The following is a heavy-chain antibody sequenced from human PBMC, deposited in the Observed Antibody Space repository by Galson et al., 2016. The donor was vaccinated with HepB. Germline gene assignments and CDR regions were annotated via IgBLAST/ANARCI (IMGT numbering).Heavy chain of an antibody. D-gene: IGHD5-24*01. J-gene: IGHJ4*02. CDR3: ARDRESTFDN. V-gene: IGHV1-18*04. CDR1: GYTFTING. CDR2: ISAYSGNT. Sequence: SVKVSCKASGYTFTINGISWVRQAPGEGLEWMGWISAYSGNTIYAQQFQGRVTMTKDTSTSTAYMELRSLRSDDTAVYYCARDRESTFDNWGQGTLVTVSS.